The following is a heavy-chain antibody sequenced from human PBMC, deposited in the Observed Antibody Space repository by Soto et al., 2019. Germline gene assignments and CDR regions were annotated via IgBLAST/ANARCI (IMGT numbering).Heavy chain of an antibody. CDR2: ISGSGGST. CDR3: AKDSVPGIAAG. V-gene: IGHV3-23*01. D-gene: IGHD6-13*01. CDR1: GFTFSSYA. J-gene: IGHJ4*02. Sequence: EVQLLESGGGLVQPGGSLRLSCAASGFTFSSYAMSWVRQAPGKGLEWVSAISGSGGSTNYADSVKGRFTISRDNSKNTLYLQMNSLRGEDTAVYYCAKDSVPGIAAGCGQGTLVTVSS.